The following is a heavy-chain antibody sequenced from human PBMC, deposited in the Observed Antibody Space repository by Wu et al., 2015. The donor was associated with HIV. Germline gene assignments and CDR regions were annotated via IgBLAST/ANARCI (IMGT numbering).Heavy chain of an antibody. CDR3: ARSRFEGDVIYGVTTNYYYYNMDV. D-gene: IGHD3-3*01. CDR1: GYAFTNYD. CDR2: TSVTLVT. Sequence: QVQLVQSGAEVKKPGASVMVSCKAFGYAFTNYDISWVRQAPGQGLEWMGSTSVTLVTQSMHSNFQDRVTMTTDTSTSTAYMEVRSLRSDDTAIYYCARSRFEGDVIYGVTTNYYYYNMDVVGKGTTVTVSS. J-gene: IGHJ6*03. V-gene: IGHV1-18*01.